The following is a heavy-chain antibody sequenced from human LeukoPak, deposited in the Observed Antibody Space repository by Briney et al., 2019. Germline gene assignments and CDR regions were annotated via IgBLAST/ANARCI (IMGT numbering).Heavy chain of an antibody. CDR2: IIPIFGAA. J-gene: IGHJ4*02. D-gene: IGHD1-26*01. CDR3: ARDSGSYYPLFDY. V-gene: IGHV1-69*13. CDR1: GGTFSSYA. Sequence: SVKVSCKASGGTFSSYAISWVRQAPGQGLEWMGGIIPIFGAANYAQKFQGRVTITADESTSTAYMELSSLRSEDTAVYYCARDSGSYYPLFDYWGQGTLVTVSS.